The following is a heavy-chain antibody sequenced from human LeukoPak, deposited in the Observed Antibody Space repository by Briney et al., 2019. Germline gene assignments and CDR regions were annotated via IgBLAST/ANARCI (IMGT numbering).Heavy chain of an antibody. CDR1: GYTFTSYG. CDR3: ARRLTYYYDSSGYYRTWWFDP. D-gene: IGHD3-22*01. CDR2: ISAYNGNT. V-gene: IGHV1-18*01. J-gene: IGHJ5*02. Sequence: ASVKVSCKASGYTFTSYGISWVRQAPGQGLEWMGWISAYNGNTNYAQKLQGRVTMTTDTSTSTAYMELRSLRSDDTAVYYCARRLTYYYDSSGYYRTWWFDPWGQGTLVTVSS.